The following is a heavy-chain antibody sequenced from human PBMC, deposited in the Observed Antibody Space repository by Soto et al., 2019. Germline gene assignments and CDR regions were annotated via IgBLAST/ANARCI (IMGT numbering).Heavy chain of an antibody. V-gene: IGHV1-8*01. D-gene: IGHD3-3*01. J-gene: IGHJ5*02. CDR3: ARGITIFGVVDP. Sequence: QVQLVQSGAEVKKPGASVKVSCKASGYTFTSYDINWVRQATGQGLEWMGWMNPNSGNTGYAQKFQGRVTMTRNTSIRTAFMELSSLRSEDTAVYYCARGITIFGVVDPGGQGTLVTVSS. CDR1: GYTFTSYD. CDR2: MNPNSGNT.